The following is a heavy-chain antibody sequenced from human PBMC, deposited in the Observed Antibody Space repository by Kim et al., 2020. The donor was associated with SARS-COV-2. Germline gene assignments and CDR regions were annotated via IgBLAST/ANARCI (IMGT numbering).Heavy chain of an antibody. V-gene: IGHV3-30*18. J-gene: IGHJ6*02. CDR2: ISYDGSNK. D-gene: IGHD3-10*01. CDR1: GFTFSSYG. Sequence: GGSLRLSCAASGFTFSSYGMHWVRQAPGKGLEWVAVISYDGSNKYYADSVKGRFTISRDNSKNTLYLQMNSLRAEDTAVYYCAKDGRILWFGESYGMDVWGQGTTVTVSS. CDR3: AKDGRILWFGESYGMDV.